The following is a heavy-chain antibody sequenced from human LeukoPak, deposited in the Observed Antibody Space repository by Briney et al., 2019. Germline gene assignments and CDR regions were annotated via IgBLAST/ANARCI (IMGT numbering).Heavy chain of an antibody. CDR3: AREIESGSYFDY. J-gene: IGHJ4*02. V-gene: IGHV3-30-3*01. Sequence: GGSLRLSCAASRFTFSSYAMSWVRQAPGKGLEWVAVISYDGSNKYYADSVKGRFTISRDPSKNAVSLQMNSLRAEDTAVYYCAREIESGSYFDYWGQGTLVTVSS. D-gene: IGHD1-26*01. CDR1: RFTFSSYA. CDR2: ISYDGSNK.